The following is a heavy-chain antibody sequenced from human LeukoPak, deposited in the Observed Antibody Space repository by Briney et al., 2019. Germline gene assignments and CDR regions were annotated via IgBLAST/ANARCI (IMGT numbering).Heavy chain of an antibody. D-gene: IGHD6-13*01. Sequence: PGGSLRLSCAASGFTVSSNYMSWVRQAPGKGLEWVSVIYSGGSTYYADSVKGRFTISRDNSKNTLYLQMNSLRAEDTAVYYCASRVRYATAAPAYWGQGTLVTVSS. V-gene: IGHV3-66*01. CDR1: GFTVSSNY. CDR3: ASRVRYATAAPAY. CDR2: IYSGGST. J-gene: IGHJ4*02.